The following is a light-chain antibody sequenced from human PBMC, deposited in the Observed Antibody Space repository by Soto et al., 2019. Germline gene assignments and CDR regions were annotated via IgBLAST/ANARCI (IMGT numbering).Light chain of an antibody. CDR1: QDISNY. CDR3: QQYDNLPLT. Sequence: DIQMTQSPSSLSASVGDRVTITGQASQDISNYLNWYQQKQGKAPKILIYDASNLETGVPSRFSGRGSGTDFTFTISRLQTEDIETYYCQQYDNLPLTFGGGTKVDIK. V-gene: IGKV1-33*01. J-gene: IGKJ4*01. CDR2: DAS.